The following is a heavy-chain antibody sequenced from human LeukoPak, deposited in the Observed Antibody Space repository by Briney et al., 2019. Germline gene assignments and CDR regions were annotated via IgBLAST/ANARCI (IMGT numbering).Heavy chain of an antibody. CDR1: GFTFSSYA. Sequence: GGSLRLSCAASGFTFSSYAMSWVRQAPGKGLEWVSAISSSGGSTYYADSVKGRFTISRDNSKNTLYLQMNSLRAEDTAVYYCAKVSSGWYVLCYWGQGTLVTVSS. V-gene: IGHV3-23*01. CDR3: AKVSSGWYVLCY. J-gene: IGHJ4*02. CDR2: ISSSGGST. D-gene: IGHD6-19*01.